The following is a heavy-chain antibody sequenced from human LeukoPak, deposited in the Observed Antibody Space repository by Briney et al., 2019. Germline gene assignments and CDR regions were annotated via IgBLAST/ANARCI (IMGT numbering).Heavy chain of an antibody. D-gene: IGHD5-18*01. J-gene: IGHJ3*02. CDR2: INSDGSST. V-gene: IGHV3-74*01. CDR3: AKVVDTAMVFGLGAFDI. CDR1: GFIFSSYW. Sequence: GGSLRLSCAASGFIFSSYWMHWVRQAPGKGLVWVSRINSDGSSTDYADSVKGRFTISRDNAKNTLYLQMNSLRAEGTAVYYCAKVVDTAMVFGLGAFDIWGQGTMVTVSS.